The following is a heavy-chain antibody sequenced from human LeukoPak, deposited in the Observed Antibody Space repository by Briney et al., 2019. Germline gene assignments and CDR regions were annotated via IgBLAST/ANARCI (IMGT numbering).Heavy chain of an antibody. V-gene: IGHV3-30-3*01. CDR3: ANGGSGSIGHYMDV. CDR1: GFTFSSYA. CDR2: ISYDGSNK. J-gene: IGHJ6*03. Sequence: SGGSLRLSCAASGFTFSSYAMHWVRQAPGKGLEWVAVISYDGSNKYYADSVKGRFTISRDNSKNTLYLQMNSLRAEDMAVYYCANGGSGSIGHYMDVWGKGTTVTVSS. D-gene: IGHD3-16*01.